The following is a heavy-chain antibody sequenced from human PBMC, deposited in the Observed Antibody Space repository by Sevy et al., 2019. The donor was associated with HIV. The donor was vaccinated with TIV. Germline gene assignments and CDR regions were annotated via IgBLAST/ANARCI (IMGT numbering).Heavy chain of an antibody. V-gene: IGHV5-51*01. CDR1: GYSFPNYW. Sequence: GESLKISCKGSGYSFPNYWIGWVRQMPGKGLEWMGAIYPGDSDTRYSPSFQGQVTISADKSIITAYLQWTSLKASDTAMYYCARQDNYRCYALYDSWGQGTLVTVSS. J-gene: IGHJ4*02. CDR3: ARQDNYRCYALYDS. D-gene: IGHD2-15*01. CDR2: IYPGDSDT.